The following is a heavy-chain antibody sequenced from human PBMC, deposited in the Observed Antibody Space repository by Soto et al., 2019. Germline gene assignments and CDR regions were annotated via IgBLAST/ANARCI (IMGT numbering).Heavy chain of an antibody. Sequence: GGSLRLSCTGSGFTFSSSTMTWVRQGPGKGLEWVSSISSSSSYIYFADSLKGRFTISRDNAKNSLYLQMNSLRAEDTAVYYCARDIVEMSAVWGQGTQVTVSS. CDR3: ARDIVEMSAV. CDR1: GFTFSSST. D-gene: IGHD2-21*02. V-gene: IGHV3-21*06. CDR2: ISSSSSYI. J-gene: IGHJ4*02.